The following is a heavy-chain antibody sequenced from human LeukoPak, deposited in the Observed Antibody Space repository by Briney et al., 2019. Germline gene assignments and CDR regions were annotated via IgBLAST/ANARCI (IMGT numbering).Heavy chain of an antibody. J-gene: IGHJ3*02. Sequence: PSETLSLTCAVSGVSISSGDYYWTWIRQPPGKGLEWIGYISYSGSTYYNPSLKSGITISLDTSKNQFSLKVTSVTAADTAVYYCARVRDEDAFDIWGQGTMVTVSS. CDR1: GVSISSGDYY. CDR2: ISYSGST. CDR3: ARVRDEDAFDI. V-gene: IGHV4-30-4*08. D-gene: IGHD4/OR15-4a*01.